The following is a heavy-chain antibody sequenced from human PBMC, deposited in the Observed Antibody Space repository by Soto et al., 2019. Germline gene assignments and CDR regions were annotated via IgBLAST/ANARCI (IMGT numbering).Heavy chain of an antibody. CDR2: SNYSGYT. D-gene: IGHD6-13*01. V-gene: IGHV4-39*01. CDR1: GGSISGSSYY. Sequence: AETLSLTLTVSGGSISGSSYYWGGICQPPAKELEWIVGSNYSGYTYNNPPPKSRVTISIDTSKNQFSLKVSSVTATDTAVYYCARHKDTSSRYLPLDYWGQGILVTVSS. CDR3: ARHKDTSSRYLPLDY. J-gene: IGHJ4*02.